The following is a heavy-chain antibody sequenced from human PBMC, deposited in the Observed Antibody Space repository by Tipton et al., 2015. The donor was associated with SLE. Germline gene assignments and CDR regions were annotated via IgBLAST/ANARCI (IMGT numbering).Heavy chain of an antibody. CDR3: ARVVYSFSDAFDI. D-gene: IGHD6-13*01. CDR1: GFTFSDYY. V-gene: IGHV4-4*07. Sequence: LRLSCAASGFTFSDYYMSWIRQAPGKGLEWIGRIYASGSTEYNPSLKSRVTISVDPSKNQFSLRLTSLTAADTAVYYCARVVYSFSDAFDIWGQGTLVTVSS. J-gene: IGHJ3*02. CDR2: IYASGST.